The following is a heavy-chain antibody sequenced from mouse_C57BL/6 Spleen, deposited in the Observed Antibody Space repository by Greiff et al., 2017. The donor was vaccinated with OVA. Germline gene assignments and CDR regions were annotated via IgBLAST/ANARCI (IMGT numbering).Heavy chain of an antibody. V-gene: IGHV1-81*01. CDR3: AREGDSSGYFDY. J-gene: IGHJ2*01. CDR2: IYPRSGNT. CDR1: GYTFTSYG. D-gene: IGHD3-2*02. Sequence: QVQLQQSGAELARPGASVKLSCKASGYTFTSYGISWVKQRTGQGLEWIGEIYPRSGNTYYNEKFKGKATLTADKSSSTAYMELRSLTSEDSAVYFYAREGDSSGYFDYWGQGTTLTVSS.